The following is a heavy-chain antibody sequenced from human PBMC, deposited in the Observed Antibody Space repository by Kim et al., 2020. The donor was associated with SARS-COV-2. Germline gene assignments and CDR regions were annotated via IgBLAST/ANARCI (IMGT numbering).Heavy chain of an antibody. CDR1: GGSFSGYY. V-gene: IGHV4-34*01. CDR3: ARQYYYDSSGYYWYYGMDV. D-gene: IGHD3-22*01. J-gene: IGHJ6*01. CDR2: INHSGST. Sequence: SETLSLTCAVDGGSFSGYYWSWIRHPAGKGLEWIGEINHSGSTNYNPDLKSRVTISVDTAKNQFSLKLSSVTAADTAVYYCARQYYYDSSGYYWYYGMDV.